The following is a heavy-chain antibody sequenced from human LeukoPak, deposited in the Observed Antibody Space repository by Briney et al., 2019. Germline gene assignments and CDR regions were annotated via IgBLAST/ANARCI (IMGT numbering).Heavy chain of an antibody. CDR2: VYYSGTT. J-gene: IGHJ4*02. Sequence: SETLSLTCTVSGGFISSFYCSWIRQPPGKGLEWIGYVYYSGTTNYNPSLKSRVTISSDTSKNQFSLRLSSVTAADTAVYYCARGTMDTAIDTWGQGALVTVSS. V-gene: IGHV4-59*08. D-gene: IGHD5-18*01. CDR3: ARGTMDTAIDT. CDR1: GGFISSFY.